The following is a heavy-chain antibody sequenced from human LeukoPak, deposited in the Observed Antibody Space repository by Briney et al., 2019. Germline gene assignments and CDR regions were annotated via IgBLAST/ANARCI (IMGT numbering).Heavy chain of an antibody. Sequence: SETLSLTCAVYGGSFSGDFWSWIRQSPGKGLEWIGEINHGGSTTYNPSLKSRVTISVDTSKNQFSLKLSSVTAADTAVYYCARQRFPYYMDVWGKGTTVTISS. CDR2: INHGGST. D-gene: IGHD3-10*01. J-gene: IGHJ6*03. CDR3: ARQRFPYYMDV. V-gene: IGHV4-34*01. CDR1: GGSFSGDF.